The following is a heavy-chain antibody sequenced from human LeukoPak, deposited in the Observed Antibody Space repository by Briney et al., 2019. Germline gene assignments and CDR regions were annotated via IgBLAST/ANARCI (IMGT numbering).Heavy chain of an antibody. D-gene: IGHD1-20*01. CDR2: ISSSSNYI. Sequence: GGSLRLSCAASGFIFSNYGMHWVRQAPGKGLEWVSSISSSSNYIYYADSVKGRFTISRDNAKNSLYLQMNSLRAEDTAVYYCARALLLDSYFDYWGQGTLVTVSA. CDR3: ARALLLDSYFDY. J-gene: IGHJ4*02. V-gene: IGHV3-21*01. CDR1: GFIFSNYG.